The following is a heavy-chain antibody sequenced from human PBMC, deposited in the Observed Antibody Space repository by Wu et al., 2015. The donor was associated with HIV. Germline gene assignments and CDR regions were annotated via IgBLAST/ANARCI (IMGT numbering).Heavy chain of an antibody. J-gene: IGHJ5*02. D-gene: IGHD6-19*01. V-gene: IGHV1-18*01. CDR1: GYIFMKYG. Sequence: QVQLVQSGAEVKKPGAAVKVSCKASGYIFMKYGVSWVRQAPGQGLEWMGWISAYNGNTKHAQKVQGRVTMTIDTSTNTAYMELSSLRSEDTAVYYCASYRIAVAGGPNWFDPWGQGTLVTVSS. CDR2: ISAYNGNT. CDR3: ASYRIAVAGGPNWFDP.